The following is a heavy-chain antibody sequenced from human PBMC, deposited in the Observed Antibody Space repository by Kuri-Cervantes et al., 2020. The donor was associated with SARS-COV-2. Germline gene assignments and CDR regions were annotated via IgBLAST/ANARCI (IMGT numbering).Heavy chain of an antibody. CDR2: ISSTSSYI. D-gene: IGHD3-3*01. J-gene: IGHJ6*02. CDR1: GFTFSSYS. V-gene: IGHV3-21*01. Sequence: GSLRLSCAASGFTFSSYSMNWVRQAPGKGLEWVSSISSTSSYIYYADSVKGRFTISRDNSKNTLYLQMNSLRAEDTAVYYCAREGVLEWLLLGTFGMDVWGQGTTVTVSS. CDR3: AREGVLEWLLLGTFGMDV.